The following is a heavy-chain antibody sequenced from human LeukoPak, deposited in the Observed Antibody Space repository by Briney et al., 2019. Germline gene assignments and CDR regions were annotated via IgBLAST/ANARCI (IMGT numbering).Heavy chain of an antibody. J-gene: IGHJ4*02. D-gene: IGHD6-13*01. V-gene: IGHV1-69*04. Sequence: ASVKVSCKASGGTFSSYAISWVRQAPGQGLEWMGRIIPILGIANYAQKFQGRVTITADKSTSTAYMELSSLRSEDTAVYYCARDSGYSSSWFSSDYWGQGTLVTVSS. CDR3: ARDSGYSSSWFSSDY. CDR1: GGTFSSYA. CDR2: IIPILGIA.